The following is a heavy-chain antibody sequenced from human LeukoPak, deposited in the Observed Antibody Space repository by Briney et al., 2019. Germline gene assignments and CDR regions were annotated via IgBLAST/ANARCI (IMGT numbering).Heavy chain of an antibody. CDR2: ISYSGSS. CDR3: ARASVAGMQNAFDL. CDR1: GGSISSGVYY. V-gene: IGHV4-31*03. D-gene: IGHD6-19*01. Sequence: PSETLSLTCTVSGGSISSGVYYWSWIRQHPGTGLKWIGYISYSGSSYYNPSLKSRLSISLDTSKNQFSLSLSSVTAADTAVFYCARASVAGMQNAFDLWGQGTMVTVSS. J-gene: IGHJ3*01.